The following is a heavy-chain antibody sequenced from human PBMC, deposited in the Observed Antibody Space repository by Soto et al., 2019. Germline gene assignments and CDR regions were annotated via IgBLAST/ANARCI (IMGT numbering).Heavy chain of an antibody. CDR2: INPSGST. J-gene: IGHJ4*01. V-gene: IGHV4-34*01. CDR3: ARGSPTFPRVATISN. Sequence: PSETLSLTCAVYGGSFSGYYWSWIRQPPGKGLEWIGEINPSGSTNYNPSLKSRVTISVDTSKDQFSLKLTSVTAADTAVYYCARGSPTFPRVATISNWGQGTLVTVSS. D-gene: IGHD5-12*01. CDR1: GGSFSGYY.